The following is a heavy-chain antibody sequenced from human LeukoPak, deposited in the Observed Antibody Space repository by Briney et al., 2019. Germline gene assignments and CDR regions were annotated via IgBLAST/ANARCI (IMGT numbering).Heavy chain of an antibody. D-gene: IGHD3-22*01. CDR2: INPNSGGT. CDR3: ATPRGPHFYDSSGYIDAFGI. Sequence: ASVKVSCKASGYTFTSYYMHWVRQAPGQGLEWMGWINPNSGGTNYAQKFQGRVTMTRDTSISTAYMELSRQRSDDTAVSYSATPRGPHFYDSSGYIDAFGIWGQGTMVTVSS. J-gene: IGHJ3*02. CDR1: GYTFTSYY. V-gene: IGHV1-2*02.